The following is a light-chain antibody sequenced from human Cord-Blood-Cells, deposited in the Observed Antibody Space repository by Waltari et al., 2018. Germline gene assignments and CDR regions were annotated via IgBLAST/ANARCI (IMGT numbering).Light chain of an antibody. CDR1: SSDVGSYNL. CDR2: EVS. J-gene: IGLJ3*02. Sequence: QAALTQPASVSGSPGQSITLSCTGTSSDVGSYNLVSWYQQHPGKAPRLMMYEVSKRPSVVSNRCSGSKSGNTASLTISGLQAEDEADYYCCSYAGRVFGGGTKLTVL. CDR3: CSYAGRV. V-gene: IGLV2-23*02.